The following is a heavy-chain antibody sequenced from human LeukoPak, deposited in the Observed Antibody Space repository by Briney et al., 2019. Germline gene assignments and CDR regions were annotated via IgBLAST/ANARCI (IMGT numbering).Heavy chain of an antibody. D-gene: IGHD3-10*01. CDR2: IYYSGST. Sequence: SETLSLTCTVSGGSISSYYWSWIRQPPGKGLEWIGYIYYSGSTNYNPSLKSRVTISVDTSKNQFSLKLSSVTAAVTAVYYCARGGVLLWFGELLEAPSYAFDIWGQGTMVTVSS. CDR1: GGSISSYY. CDR3: ARGGVLLWFGELLEAPSYAFDI. V-gene: IGHV4-59*01. J-gene: IGHJ3*02.